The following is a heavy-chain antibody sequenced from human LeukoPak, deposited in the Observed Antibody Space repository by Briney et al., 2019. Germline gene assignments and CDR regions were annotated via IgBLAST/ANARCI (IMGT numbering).Heavy chain of an antibody. Sequence: PGGSLRLSCAASGFTLSSYGMHWVRQAPGKGLEWVAFMRYDGSNKYYADSVKGRFTISRDNSKNTLYLQMNSLRAEDTAVYYCAKDGRYYDSSGYYYGFDYWGQGTLVTASS. V-gene: IGHV3-30*02. CDR2: MRYDGSNK. D-gene: IGHD3-22*01. CDR1: GFTLSSYG. CDR3: AKDGRYYDSSGYYYGFDY. J-gene: IGHJ4*02.